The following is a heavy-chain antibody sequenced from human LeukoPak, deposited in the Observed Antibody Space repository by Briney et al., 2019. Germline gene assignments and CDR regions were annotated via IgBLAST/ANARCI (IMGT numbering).Heavy chain of an antibody. CDR1: GFSFSRSG. J-gene: IGHJ3*02. Sequence: GGSLRLCCAASGFSFSRSGMHWVGQVPGKGLEWVAYMEYTGSNEWYADSVKGRFSISRDNSKNTLYLQMNSLRYEDTALYLCATTFCRGDCSLRDALSICGQRTMVTVFS. D-gene: IGHD2-21*02. CDR2: MEYTGSNE. CDR3: ATTFCRGDCSLRDALSI. V-gene: IGHV3-30*02.